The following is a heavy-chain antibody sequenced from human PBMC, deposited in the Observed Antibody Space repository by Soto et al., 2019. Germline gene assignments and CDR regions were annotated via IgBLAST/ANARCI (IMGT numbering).Heavy chain of an antibody. D-gene: IGHD2-2*01. CDR1: GGTFSSYA. CDR2: IIPISGTA. Sequence: QVPLVQSGAEVKKPGSSVKVSCKASGGTFSSYAISWVRQAPGQGLEWMGGIIPISGTANYAQKFEGRVTITADESTSTAYMELSSLRSEDTAVYYCVRSQGSSTSLEIYYYYYYGMDVWGQGTTVTVSS. J-gene: IGHJ6*02. CDR3: VRSQGSSTSLEIYYYYYYGMDV. V-gene: IGHV1-69*01.